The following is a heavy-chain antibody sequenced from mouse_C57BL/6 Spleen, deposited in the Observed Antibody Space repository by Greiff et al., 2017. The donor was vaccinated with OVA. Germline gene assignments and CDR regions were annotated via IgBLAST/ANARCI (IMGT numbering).Heavy chain of an antibody. Sequence: QVQLQQSGAELVRPGASVTLSCKASGYTFTDYEMHWVKQTPVHGLEWIGAIDPETGGTAYNQKFKGKAILTADKSSSTAYMELRSLTSEDSAVYYGTRGIGVVARRYFDVWGTGTTVTVSS. CDR2: IDPETGGT. J-gene: IGHJ1*03. V-gene: IGHV1-15*01. CDR1: GYTFTDYE. D-gene: IGHD1-1*01. CDR3: TRGIGVVARRYFDV.